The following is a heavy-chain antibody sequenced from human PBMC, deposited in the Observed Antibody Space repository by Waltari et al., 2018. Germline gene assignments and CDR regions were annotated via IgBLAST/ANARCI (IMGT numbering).Heavy chain of an antibody. J-gene: IGHJ6*03. Sequence: QVQLVQSGAEVKKPGASVKVSCKVSGYTLTELSMPWVRQAPGKGLEWMGGFDPEDGETIYAQKFQGRVTMTEDTSTDTAYMELSSLRSEDTAVYYCAKGGGYDFYQDVSYMDVWGKGTTVTVSS. CDR1: GYTLTELS. CDR3: AKGGGYDFYQDVSYMDV. D-gene: IGHD5-12*01. CDR2: FDPEDGET. V-gene: IGHV1-24*01.